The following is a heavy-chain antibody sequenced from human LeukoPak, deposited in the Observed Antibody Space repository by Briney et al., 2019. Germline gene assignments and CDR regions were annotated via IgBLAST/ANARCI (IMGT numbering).Heavy chain of an antibody. CDR2: ISSNGGST. V-gene: IGHV3-64*01. CDR3: ATNRDVLLWFGEFAYAFDI. Sequence: GGSLRLSCAASGFTFSSYAMHWVRQAPGKGLEYVSAISSNGGSTYYANSVKGRFTISRDNSKNTLYLQMGSLRAEDMAVYYCATNRDVLLWFGEFAYAFDIWGQGTMVTVSS. CDR1: GFTFSSYA. J-gene: IGHJ3*02. D-gene: IGHD3-10*01.